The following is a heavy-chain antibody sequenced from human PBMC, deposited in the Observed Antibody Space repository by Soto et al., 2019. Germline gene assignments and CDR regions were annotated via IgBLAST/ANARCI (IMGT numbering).Heavy chain of an antibody. V-gene: IGHV3-66*01. CDR1: GFSVSNNY. Sequence: EVLLEESGGNLAHPGGSLRLSCAASGFSVSNNYMTWVRQVPGKGLEWVSVIQDGGSITYADSVRDRFTISRESSKNTVFLQMSSLRPEDTAVYFCARGEGSGSNALGQWGQGTLVTVSS. D-gene: IGHD3-10*01. CDR2: IQDGGSI. J-gene: IGHJ4*02. CDR3: ARGEGSGSNALGQ.